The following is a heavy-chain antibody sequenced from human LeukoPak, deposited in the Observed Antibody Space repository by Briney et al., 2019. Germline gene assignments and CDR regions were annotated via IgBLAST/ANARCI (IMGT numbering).Heavy chain of an antibody. CDR2: IYYSGST. CDR1: GGSISSYY. V-gene: IGHV4-59*01. J-gene: IGHJ3*02. D-gene: IGHD3-10*01. CDR3: ARERGNDAFDI. Sequence: SETLSLTCTVSGGSISSYYWSWLRQPPGKGLEWIGYIYYSGSTNYNPSLKSRVTISVDTSKNQFSLKLSSVTAADTAVYYCARERGNDAFDIWGQGTMVTVSS.